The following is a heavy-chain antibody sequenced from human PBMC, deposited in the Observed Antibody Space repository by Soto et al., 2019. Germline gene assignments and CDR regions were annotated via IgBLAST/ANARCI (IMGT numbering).Heavy chain of an antibody. V-gene: IGHV1-2*02. CDR2: INPDSGGT. CDR3: VIRTGQLAIISEFDGDWFFEV. CDR1: GYTFTDYY. Sequence: QEPLVQSGAEVKKPGASLKVSCKASGYTFTDYYIHWVRQAPGQGLEWVGWINPDSGGTNLAQRFQGRVTMTSDTSINTAYMELSSLRSDDTAVYYCVIRTGQLAIISEFDGDWFFEVWGRGTLVTVSS. J-gene: IGHJ2*01. D-gene: IGHD2-2*01.